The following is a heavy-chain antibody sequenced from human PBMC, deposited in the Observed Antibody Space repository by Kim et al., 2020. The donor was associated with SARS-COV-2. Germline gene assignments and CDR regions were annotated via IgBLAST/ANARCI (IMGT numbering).Heavy chain of an antibody. D-gene: IGHD4-17*01. CDR3: ARGNDYGDYWGWFDP. J-gene: IGHJ5*02. Sequence: QKFQGRVTITADESTSTAYMELSSLRSEDTAVYYCARGNDYGDYWGWFDPWGQGTLVTVSS. V-gene: IGHV1-69*01.